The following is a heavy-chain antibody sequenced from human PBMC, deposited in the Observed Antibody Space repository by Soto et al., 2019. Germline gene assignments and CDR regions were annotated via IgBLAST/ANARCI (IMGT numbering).Heavy chain of an antibody. CDR1: RVTVIIYA. CDR3: TKGYGSSHSPFDY. V-gene: IGHV3-23*01. CDR2: IRCRGYRA. Sequence: PAGSMRLASASSRVTVIIYAINCVRQAHGKVPGWVAAIRCRGYRAYHATSGKGRSTVSRDNSKNTLYLKVNSLRAEDTAVYYCTKGYGSSHSPFDYWGQGTQVTVSS. D-gene: IGHD3-10*01. J-gene: IGHJ4*02.